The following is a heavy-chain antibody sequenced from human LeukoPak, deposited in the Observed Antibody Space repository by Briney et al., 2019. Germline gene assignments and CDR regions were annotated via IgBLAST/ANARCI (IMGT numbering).Heavy chain of an antibody. CDR2: ISYDGSNK. CDR1: GFTFSSYG. Sequence: GGSLRLSCAASGFTFSSYGMHWVRQAPGKGLEWVAVISYDGSNKYYADSVKGRFTISRDNYKNTLYLQMNSLRAEDTAVYYCAKSGIAAAGTPFDYWGQGTLVTVSS. D-gene: IGHD6-13*01. CDR3: AKSGIAAAGTPFDY. J-gene: IGHJ4*02. V-gene: IGHV3-30*18.